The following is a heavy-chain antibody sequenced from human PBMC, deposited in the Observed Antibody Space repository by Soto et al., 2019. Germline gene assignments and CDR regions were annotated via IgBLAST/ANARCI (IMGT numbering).Heavy chain of an antibody. D-gene: IGHD3-3*01. CDR2: IYYSGST. V-gene: IGHV4-39*01. J-gene: IGHJ4*02. CDR3: ARHEYGFWSGYPNPPDY. Sequence: SETLSLTCTVSGGSISSSSYYWGWIRQPPGKGLEWIGSIYYSGSTYYNPSLKSRVTISVDTSKNQFSLKLSSVTAADTAVYYCARHEYGFWSGYPNPPDYWGQGTLVTV. CDR1: GGSISSSSYY.